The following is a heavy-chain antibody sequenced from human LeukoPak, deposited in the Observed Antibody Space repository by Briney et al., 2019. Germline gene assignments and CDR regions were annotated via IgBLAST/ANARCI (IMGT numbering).Heavy chain of an antibody. Sequence: GSLRLSCAASGFPFSTYAMNWVRQAPGKGLEWASSITGRGDSTYFADSVKGRFTISRDNSKNTLYLQMNSLRAEDTAIYYCAKATLGSCSGARCYPFDYWGQGTLVNVSS. CDR1: GFPFSTYA. CDR2: ITGRGDST. D-gene: IGHD2-15*01. J-gene: IGHJ4*02. V-gene: IGHV3-23*01. CDR3: AKATLGSCSGARCYPFDY.